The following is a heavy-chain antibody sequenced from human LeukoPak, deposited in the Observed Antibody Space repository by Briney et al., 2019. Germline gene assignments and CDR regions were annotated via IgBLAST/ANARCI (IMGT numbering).Heavy chain of an antibody. Sequence: ASVKISCKVSGYTFTDYYVHWVQQAPGKGLEWMGLVDPEDGETIYAEKFQGRVTITADTSTDTAYMELSSLRSEDTAVYYCAAAYDSSGYRDGFDPWGQGTLVTVSS. CDR1: GYTFTDYY. J-gene: IGHJ5*02. V-gene: IGHV1-69-2*01. D-gene: IGHD3-22*01. CDR3: AAAYDSSGYRDGFDP. CDR2: VDPEDGET.